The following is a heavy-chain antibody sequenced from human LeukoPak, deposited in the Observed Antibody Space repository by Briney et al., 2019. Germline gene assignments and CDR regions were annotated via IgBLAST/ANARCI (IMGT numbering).Heavy chain of an antibody. D-gene: IGHD2-2*01. Sequence: SEALSLTCAVYGGSFSGYYWSWIRQPPGKGLEWIGEINHSGSTNYNPSLKSRVTISADTSKNQFSLKLSSVTAADTAVYYCARVVPVTYGMDVWGQGTTVTVSS. CDR1: GGSFSGYY. CDR3: ARVVPVTYGMDV. J-gene: IGHJ6*02. V-gene: IGHV4-34*01. CDR2: INHSGST.